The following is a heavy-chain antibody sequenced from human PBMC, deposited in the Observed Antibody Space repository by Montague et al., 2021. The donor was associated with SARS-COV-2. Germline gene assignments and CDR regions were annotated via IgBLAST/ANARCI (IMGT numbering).Heavy chain of an antibody. J-gene: IGHJ4*02. CDR3: ARGSGDSGYARDY. CDR2: GT. Sequence: GTNYHPSFESRVAISLDTSKSQFSLNLSSVTTADTAVYYCARGSGDSGYARDYWGQGNLVTVSS. V-gene: IGHV4-59*09. D-gene: IGHD5-12*01.